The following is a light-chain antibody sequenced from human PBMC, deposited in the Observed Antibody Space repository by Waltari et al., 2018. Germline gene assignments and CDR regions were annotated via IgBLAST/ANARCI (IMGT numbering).Light chain of an antibody. CDR2: SND. V-gene: IGLV1-44*01. Sequence: QSVLTQPPSASGTPGQRVSISCSGSSSNIGSNTVNWYQQLPGTAPKLLIYSNDERPPGGPYRFSGSKSGTSASLAISGLQSEDEADYYCAAWDDSLNGWVFGGGTKLTVL. CDR3: AAWDDSLNGWV. J-gene: IGLJ3*02. CDR1: SSNIGSNT.